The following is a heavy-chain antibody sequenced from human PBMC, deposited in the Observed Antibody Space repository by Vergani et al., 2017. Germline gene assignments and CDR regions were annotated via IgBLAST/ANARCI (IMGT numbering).Heavy chain of an antibody. D-gene: IGHD3-22*01. CDR3: ARLYGRDSSGSKYFDY. J-gene: IGHJ4*02. CDR1: GHSFTNYW. V-gene: IGHV5-51*01. Sequence: EVQLVQSGAEVKKPGESLKILCQISGHSFTNYWIGWVRQMPGKGLEWMGIIHPADSDTRYSPSFQGQVTISVDKSISTAYPQRSSLRASDSAMYYCARLYGRDSSGSKYFDYWGQGTLVTVSS. CDR2: IHPADSDT.